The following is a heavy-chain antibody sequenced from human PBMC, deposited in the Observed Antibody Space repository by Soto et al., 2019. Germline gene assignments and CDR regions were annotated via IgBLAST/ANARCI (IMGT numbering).Heavy chain of an antibody. Sequence: GGSLRLSCAASGFTFSSYSMNWVRQAPGKGLEWVSSISSSSSYIYYADSVKGRFTISRDNAKNSLYLQMNSLRAEDTAVYYCARDALVVVVYYYYGMDVWGQGTTVTVSS. V-gene: IGHV3-21*01. D-gene: IGHD2-21*01. CDR2: ISSSSSYI. J-gene: IGHJ6*02. CDR1: GFTFSSYS. CDR3: ARDALVVVVYYYYGMDV.